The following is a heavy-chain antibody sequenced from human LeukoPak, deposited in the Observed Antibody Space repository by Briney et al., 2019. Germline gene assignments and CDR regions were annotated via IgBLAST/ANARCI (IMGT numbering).Heavy chain of an antibody. CDR3: ARTTRSVDTAADY. Sequence: PGGSLRLSCAASGFTFSNYWMSWVRQAPGKELEWVANIKQDGSEIYYVDSVKGRFSISRDNAKNSLYLQMNSLRAEDTAVYYCARTTRSVDTAADYWGQGTLVTVSS. D-gene: IGHD5-18*01. V-gene: IGHV3-7*01. J-gene: IGHJ4*02. CDR2: IKQDGSEI. CDR1: GFTFSNYW.